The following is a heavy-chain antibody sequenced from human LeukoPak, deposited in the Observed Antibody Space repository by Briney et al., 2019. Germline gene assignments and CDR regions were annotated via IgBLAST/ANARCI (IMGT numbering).Heavy chain of an antibody. CDR3: ARDLWSYLRLIDY. V-gene: IGHV4-38-2*02. D-gene: IGHD1-26*01. Sequence: PSETLSLTCTVSGYSISSGYYWGWIRQPPGKGLEWIGSIYHSGSTYYNPSLKSRVTISVDTSKNQFSLKLSSVTAADTAVYYCARDLWSYLRLIDYWGQGTLVTVSS. CDR1: GYSISSGYY. J-gene: IGHJ4*02. CDR2: IYHSGST.